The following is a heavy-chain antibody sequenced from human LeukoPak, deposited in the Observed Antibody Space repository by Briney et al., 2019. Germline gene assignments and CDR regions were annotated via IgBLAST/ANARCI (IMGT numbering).Heavy chain of an antibody. CDR2: ISYDGSNK. V-gene: IGHV3-30-3*01. CDR1: GFSFSSYP. D-gene: IGHD4-23*01. CDR3: ARAQPAYGGNSARSPCYFDY. Sequence: GRSLRLSCAASGFSFSSYPMHWVRQAPGKGLEWVAVISYDGSNKYYADSVKGRFTISRDNSKNTLYLQMNSLRAEDTAVYYCARAQPAYGGNSARSPCYFDYWGQGTLVTVSS. J-gene: IGHJ4*02.